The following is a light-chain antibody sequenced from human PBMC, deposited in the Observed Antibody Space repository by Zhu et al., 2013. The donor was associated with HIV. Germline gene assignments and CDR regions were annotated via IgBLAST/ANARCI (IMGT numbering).Light chain of an antibody. CDR1: QSISSY. CDR2: AAS. Sequence: DIQMTQSPSSLSASVGDRVTITCRASQSISSYLNWYQQKPGKAPKLLIYAASSLQSGVPSRFSGSGSGTDFTLTISSLQPEDAATYYCQQLNSYPIFAFGPGTKVNIK. V-gene: IGKV1-39*01. CDR3: QQLNSYPIFA. J-gene: IGKJ3*01.